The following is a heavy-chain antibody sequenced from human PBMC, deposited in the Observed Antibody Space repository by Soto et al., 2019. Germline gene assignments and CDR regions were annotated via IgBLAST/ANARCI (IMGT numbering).Heavy chain of an antibody. D-gene: IGHD5-18*01. CDR3: GRVPRYSFPTSDSLNQ. CDR1: GATFTTYT. V-gene: IGHV1-69*06. J-gene: IGHJ4*02. CDR2: ITPILRGT. Sequence: SPVKFSSKVSGATFTTYTICSVRQPPGQGLQWTGGITPILRGTTYAQSFQGRVLITADISSTTAYMVLLDLTTEDTPLYYSGRVPRYSFPTSDSLNQWGQGTRVTVSS.